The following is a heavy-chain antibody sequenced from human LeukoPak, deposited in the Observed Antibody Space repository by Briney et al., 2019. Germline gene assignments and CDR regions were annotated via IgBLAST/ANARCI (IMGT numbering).Heavy chain of an antibody. D-gene: IGHD3-9*01. V-gene: IGHV1-2*02. Sequence: ASVKVSCKVSGYTLTELSMHWVRQAPGQGLEWMGWINPNSGGTNYAQKFQGRVTMTRDTSISTAYMELSRLRSDDTAVYYCARNYDILTGPIDYWGQGTLVTVSS. CDR2: INPNSGGT. CDR3: ARNYDILTGPIDY. CDR1: GYTLTELS. J-gene: IGHJ4*02.